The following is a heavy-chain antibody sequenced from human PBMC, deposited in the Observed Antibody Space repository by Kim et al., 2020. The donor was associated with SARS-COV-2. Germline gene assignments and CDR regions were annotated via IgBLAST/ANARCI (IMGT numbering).Heavy chain of an antibody. J-gene: IGHJ4*02. V-gene: IGHV3-33*01. CDR3: ARARGSYFYYFDY. Sequence: CADSGQGRITCPRDNSKGTGSLQMDSLRAEDTAVYYCARARGSYFYYFDYWGQGTLVTVSS. D-gene: IGHD1-26*01.